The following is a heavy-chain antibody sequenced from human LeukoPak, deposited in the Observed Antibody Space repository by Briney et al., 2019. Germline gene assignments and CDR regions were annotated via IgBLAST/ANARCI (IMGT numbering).Heavy chain of an antibody. Sequence: SGGSLRLSCAASGFTFDDYGMSWVRQAPGKGLEWVSGINWNGGSTGYADSVKGRFTISRDNAKNSLYLQMNSLRAEDTALYYCARDPAPNYYYYYMDVWGKGTTVTASS. D-gene: IGHD2-15*01. CDR1: GFTFDDYG. J-gene: IGHJ6*03. CDR2: INWNGGST. V-gene: IGHV3-20*04. CDR3: ARDPAPNYYYYYMDV.